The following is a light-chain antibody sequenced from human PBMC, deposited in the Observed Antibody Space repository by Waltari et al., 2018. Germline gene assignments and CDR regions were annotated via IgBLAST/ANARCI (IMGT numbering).Light chain of an antibody. V-gene: IGLV1-40*01. J-gene: IGLJ2*01. CDR3: QSFDKSLSGFVI. CDR1: SSTIRAGFE. Sequence: QSVLTQPPSVSGPPGPRVSISSTRSSSTIRAGFEVPGYQRVPGTAPNLLLSTNDIRPSWVPDRFSGSKSGTSASLAISGLQADDEADYYCQSFDKSLSGFVIFGGGTKLTVL. CDR2: TND.